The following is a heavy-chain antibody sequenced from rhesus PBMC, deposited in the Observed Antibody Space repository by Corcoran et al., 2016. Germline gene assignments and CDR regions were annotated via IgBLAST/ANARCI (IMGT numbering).Heavy chain of an antibody. CDR2: IHPGYGST. CDR3: AALSGSSGGY. D-gene: IGHD4-29*01. V-gene: IGHV1-70*01. CDR1: GYIFTSNV. Sequence: QEQLVQPGAEVKKPGDAVKVSCKASGYIFTSNVISRPRQAPGQGFEWMGGIHPGYGSTSYAQKFQGRVTITATMSTSTVYMELSSLRSEDMAVYYCAALSGSSGGYWGQGVLVTVSS. J-gene: IGHJ4*01.